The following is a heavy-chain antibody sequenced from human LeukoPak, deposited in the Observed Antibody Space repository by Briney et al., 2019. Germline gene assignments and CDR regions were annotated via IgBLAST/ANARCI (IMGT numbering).Heavy chain of an antibody. Sequence: HPGGSLRLSCAASRFTFSSYEMNWVRQAPGKGLEWVSYISSSGSTIYYADSVKGRFTISRDNDKNSLYLQMNSLRAEDTAVYYCARAPYTIFGAMDVWGKGTTVTVSS. CDR3: ARAPYTIFGAMDV. CDR2: ISSSGSTI. J-gene: IGHJ6*03. V-gene: IGHV3-48*03. D-gene: IGHD3-3*01. CDR1: RFTFSSYE.